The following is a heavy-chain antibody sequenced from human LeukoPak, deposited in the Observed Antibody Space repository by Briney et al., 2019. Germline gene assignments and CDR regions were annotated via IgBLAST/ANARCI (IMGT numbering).Heavy chain of an antibody. CDR1: GGSVSSSNW. J-gene: IGHJ4*02. D-gene: IGHD3-22*01. CDR2: ISYSGST. CDR3: ARSVDSLLNFDY. Sequence: ASGTLSLTCAVSGGSVSSSNWWSWVRQPPGKGLEWIGSISYSGSTYYNPSLKSRVTISVDTSKNQFSLKLSSVTAADTAVYYCARSVDSLLNFDYWGQGTLVTVSS. V-gene: IGHV4-4*02.